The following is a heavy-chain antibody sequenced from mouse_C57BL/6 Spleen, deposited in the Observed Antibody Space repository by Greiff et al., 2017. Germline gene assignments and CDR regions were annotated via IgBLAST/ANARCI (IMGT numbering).Heavy chain of an antibody. J-gene: IGHJ1*03. V-gene: IGHV1-9*01. Sequence: VQLQQSGAELMKPGSSVKLSCKATGYTFTGYWIEWVKQRPVHGLEWIGEILPGSGSTHYNQKFKGKATFTADTSSNPAYMQLSSLTAEDSAVYYSARTTVVEFAVWGTGTTVTVSA. CDR1: GYTFTGYW. CDR3: ARTTVVEFAV. CDR2: ILPGSGST. D-gene: IGHD1-1*01.